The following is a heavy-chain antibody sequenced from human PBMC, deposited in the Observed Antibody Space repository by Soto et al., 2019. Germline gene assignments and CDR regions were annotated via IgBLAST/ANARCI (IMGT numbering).Heavy chain of an antibody. CDR1: GGSISSSSYY. D-gene: IGHD3-16*01. Sequence: QLQLQESGPGLVKPSETLSLTCTVSGGSISSSSYYWGWIRQPPGKGLEWIGSIYYSGSTYYNPSLKSRVTISVDTSENQFSLKLSSVTAADTAVYYCARKGYDYIWGIRPLYNWFDPWGQGTLVTVSS. V-gene: IGHV4-39*01. CDR2: IYYSGST. J-gene: IGHJ5*02. CDR3: ARKGYDYIWGIRPLYNWFDP.